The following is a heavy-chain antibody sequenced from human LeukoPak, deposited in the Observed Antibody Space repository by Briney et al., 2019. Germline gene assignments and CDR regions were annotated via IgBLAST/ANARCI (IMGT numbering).Heavy chain of an antibody. CDR1: AGSISSGDYY. D-gene: IGHD3-22*01. J-gene: IGHJ3*02. CDR3: ARGIGTSYDSSRDAFDM. CDR2: ICSPGTN. Sequence: PSQTLSLTCTVSAGSISSGDYYWSWIRQPAGKGLKWIGRICSPGTNYNYNPSLKSRVTISIDTSKNQFSLKLTSVTAADTAVYYCARGIGTSYDSSRDAFDMWGQGTMVTVSS. V-gene: IGHV4-61*02.